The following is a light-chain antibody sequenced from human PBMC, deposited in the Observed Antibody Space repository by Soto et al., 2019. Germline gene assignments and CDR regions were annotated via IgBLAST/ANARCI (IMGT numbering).Light chain of an antibody. Sequence: VVTQEPSFSVSPGGTVTLTCGLSSGSVSTSYYPSWYQQTPGQAPRTLIYSTNTRSSGVPDRFSGSILGNKAALTITGAQADDESDYYCVLYMGSGVWVFGGGTKLTVL. CDR2: STN. J-gene: IGLJ3*02. V-gene: IGLV8-61*01. CDR3: VLYMGSGVWV. CDR1: SGSVSTSYY.